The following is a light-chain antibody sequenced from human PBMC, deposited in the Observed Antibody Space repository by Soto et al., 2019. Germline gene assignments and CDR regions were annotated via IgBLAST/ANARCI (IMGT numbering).Light chain of an antibody. CDR1: NIGGKI. CDR2: DDY. V-gene: IGLV3-21*02. Sequence: SYELTQPPSVSVAPGQTARVTCEGNNIGGKIVHWYRQKPGQAPVLVVYDDYDRPSGIPERFSGSNSGNTATLTISRVEAGDGADYYCRVGDVIRDHGVFGGGPQLTVL. CDR3: RVGDVIRDHGV. J-gene: IGLJ3*02.